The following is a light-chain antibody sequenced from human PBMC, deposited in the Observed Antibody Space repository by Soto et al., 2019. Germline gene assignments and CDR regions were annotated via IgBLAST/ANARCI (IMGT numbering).Light chain of an antibody. Sequence: MELTENTDTLSWSPGERATHFFRSSQSVSSSYLAWYQLKPGQAPGLLFFGASSRATGIPYRLSGSGSGTDFTFTISRLEPEVFAVSYCQQYGQSLGQGIKVDI. CDR2: GAS. V-gene: IGKV3-20*01. J-gene: IGKJ1*01. CDR1: QSVSSSY. CDR3: QQYGQS.